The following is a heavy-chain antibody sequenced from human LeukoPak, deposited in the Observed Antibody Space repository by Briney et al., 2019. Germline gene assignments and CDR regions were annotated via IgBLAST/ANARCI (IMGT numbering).Heavy chain of an antibody. D-gene: IGHD6-19*01. V-gene: IGHV1-69*06. CDR3: ARVRADGRTRDAFDI. CDR2: IIPIFGTA. Sequence: SVKVSCKASGGTFSSYAITWVRQAPGQGLEWMGGIIPIFGTANYAQKFQGRVTITADKSKSTAYMDLSSLRSEDTAVYYCARVRADGRTRDAFDIWGQGTMVTVSS. J-gene: IGHJ3*02. CDR1: GGTFSSYA.